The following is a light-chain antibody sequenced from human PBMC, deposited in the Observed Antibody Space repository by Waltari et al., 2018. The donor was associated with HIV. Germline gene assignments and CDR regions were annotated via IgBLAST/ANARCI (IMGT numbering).Light chain of an antibody. CDR1: QAIDNY. J-gene: IGKJ1*01. Sequence: VIWMTQSPALLSASTGDKVNITCRSSQAIDNYLAWYQQRPGKAPNLLIYGASTLQSGVPSRISGSGSGTDFTLTISCLQPEDFAVYYCQQYYAFPRTFGHGTKVEVK. CDR3: QQYYAFPRT. CDR2: GAS. V-gene: IGKV1D-8*01.